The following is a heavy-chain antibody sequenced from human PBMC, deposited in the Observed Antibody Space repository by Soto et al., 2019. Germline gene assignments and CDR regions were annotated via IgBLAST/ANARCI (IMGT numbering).Heavy chain of an antibody. CDR2: VNPNTGGT. CDR1: GYSFTDHY. D-gene: IGHD3-9*01. V-gene: IGHV1-2*02. CDR3: ATLDIAGYYRNALDI. Sequence: ASVKVSCKASGYSFTDHYIHWVRQAPGQGLEWMGWVNPNTGGTNYAQRFHGRVTMTRDTSITTAYMELSSLRSDDTALFYCATLDIAGYYRNALDIWGQGIMVTVSS. J-gene: IGHJ3*02.